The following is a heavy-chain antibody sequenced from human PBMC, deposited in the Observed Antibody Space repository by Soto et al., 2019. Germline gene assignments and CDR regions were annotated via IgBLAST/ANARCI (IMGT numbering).Heavy chain of an antibody. CDR1: GYTFAAFF. CDR2: VNPTSGAT. V-gene: IGHV1-2*02. Sequence: ASVKVSCKTSGYTFAAFFIHWIRQAPGQGLEWMGWVNPTSGATVSAQKFQDRVTMTRDTSISTAYMELRGLKSDDTAVYYCTRDPDYGDYWGYFFDYWGQGTPVTVSS. CDR3: TRDPDYGDYWGYFFDY. J-gene: IGHJ4*02. D-gene: IGHD4-17*01.